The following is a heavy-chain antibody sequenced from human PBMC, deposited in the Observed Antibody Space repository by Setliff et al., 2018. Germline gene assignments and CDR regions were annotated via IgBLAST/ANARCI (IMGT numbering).Heavy chain of an antibody. V-gene: IGHV3-30*09. CDR1: GLPFSNSN. Sequence: PGGSLRLSCVASGLPFSNSNMNWVRQAPGGGLEWVAVLFNDGINQYYAESVKGRFAISRDISKNTLYLQVNSLRVEDTALYYCARDPTRKFDSWGQGTLVTVSS. J-gene: IGHJ4*02. CDR2: LFNDGINQ. CDR3: ARDPTRKFDS.